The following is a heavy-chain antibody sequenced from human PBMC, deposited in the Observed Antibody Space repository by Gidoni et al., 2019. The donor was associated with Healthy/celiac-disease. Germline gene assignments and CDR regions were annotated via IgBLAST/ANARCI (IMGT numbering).Heavy chain of an antibody. D-gene: IGHD2-15*01. CDR3: AGLVVVAATPDY. CDR2: ISGSGGST. J-gene: IGHJ4*02. Sequence: EVQLLESGGGLVQPGGYLRLSCAASGFTFSSYAMSWVRQAPGKGLEWVSAISGSGGSTYYADSVKGRFTISRDNSKNTLYLQMNSLRAEDTAVYYCAGLVVVAATPDYWGQGTLVTVSS. V-gene: IGHV3-23*01. CDR1: GFTFSSYA.